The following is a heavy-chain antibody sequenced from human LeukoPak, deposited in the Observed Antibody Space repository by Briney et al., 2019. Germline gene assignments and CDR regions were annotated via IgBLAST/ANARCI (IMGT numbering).Heavy chain of an antibody. CDR1: GYTFTGYY. V-gene: IGHV1-8*02. CDR2: MNPNSGNT. CDR3: ARGEFGILWFGELSRYYGMDV. D-gene: IGHD3-10*01. J-gene: IGHJ6*02. Sequence: ASVKVSCKASGYTFTGYYMHWVRQATGQGLEWMGWMNPNSGNTGYAQKFQGRVTMTRNTSISTAYMELSSLRSEDTAVYYCARGEFGILWFGELSRYYGMDVWGQGTTVTVSS.